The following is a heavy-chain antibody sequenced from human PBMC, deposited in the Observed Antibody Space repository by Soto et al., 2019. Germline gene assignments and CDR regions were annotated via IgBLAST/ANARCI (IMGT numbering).Heavy chain of an antibody. V-gene: IGHV3-66*01. Sequence: PGGSLRLSCAASGFTVSSNYMSWVRQAPGKGLEWVPVIYSGGSTYYADSVKGRFTISRDNSKNTLYLQMNSLRAEDTAVYYCARVHRPTPGIVVVVAASYYYSYMDVWGKGTTVTVSS. J-gene: IGHJ6*03. D-gene: IGHD2-15*01. CDR2: IYSGGST. CDR1: GFTVSSNY. CDR3: ARVHRPTPGIVVVVAASYYYSYMDV.